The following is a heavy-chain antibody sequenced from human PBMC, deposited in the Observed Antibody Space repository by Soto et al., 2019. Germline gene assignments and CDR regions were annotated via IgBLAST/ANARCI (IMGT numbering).Heavy chain of an antibody. CDR1: GGPVSSRDW. Sequence: QVQLQESGPGLVKPSGTLSLTCAVSGGPVSSRDWWTWVRQPPGKGLEWIGDIYHSGSTNYNTSLRSRVTISINKSKKQFSMKLASVTAAHTAVYYCARGAYYYDSSGYVAFFYSHFDVWGQGTTVTVS. D-gene: IGHD3-22*01. CDR3: ARGAYYYDSSGYVAFFYSHFDV. J-gene: IGHJ6*02. CDR2: IYHSGST. V-gene: IGHV4-4*02.